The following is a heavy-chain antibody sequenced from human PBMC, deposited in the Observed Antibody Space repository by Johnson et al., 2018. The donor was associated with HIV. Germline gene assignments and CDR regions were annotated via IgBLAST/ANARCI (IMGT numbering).Heavy chain of an antibody. CDR1: GFTFSSYA. CDR3: AKDERQMGGWSHAFDI. V-gene: IGHV3-30*02. J-gene: IGHJ3*02. CDR2: IRFDGSDE. D-gene: IGHD3-16*01. Sequence: QVQLVESGGGVVQPGRSLRLSCAASGFTFSSYAMSWVRQAPGKVLEWVAFIRFDGSDEYYSNSVKGLFTISRDNSKNTLYLQMNSLRAEDTAVYYCAKDERQMGGWSHAFDIWGQGTMVTVSS.